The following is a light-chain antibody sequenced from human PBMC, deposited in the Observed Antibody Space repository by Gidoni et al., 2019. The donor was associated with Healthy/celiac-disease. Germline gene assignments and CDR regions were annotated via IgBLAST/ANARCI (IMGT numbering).Light chain of an antibody. V-gene: IGKV1-5*03. CDR3: QQYNSYSRT. CDR2: KAS. Sequence: DIQLTQSPSTLSASVGDRVTITCRASPSISSWLAWYQQKTGKAPKLLIYKASSLESGVPSRFRGSGSGTEFTLTISSLQPDDFATYYCQQYNSYSRTFGQGTKVEIK. CDR1: PSISSW. J-gene: IGKJ1*01.